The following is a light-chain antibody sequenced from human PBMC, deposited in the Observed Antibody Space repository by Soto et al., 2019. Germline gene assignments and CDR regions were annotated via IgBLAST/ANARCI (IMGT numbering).Light chain of an antibody. CDR1: SSDVGSYNL. CDR3: CSYAGSSTPYV. J-gene: IGLJ1*01. CDR2: EGS. Sequence: QSVLTQPASVSGSPGQSITISCTGTSSDVGSYNLVSWYQQHPGKAPKLMIYEGSKRSSGVSNRFSGCKSGNTASLSISGLQAEDEADYYCCSYAGSSTPYVFGTGTKVTVL. V-gene: IGLV2-23*01.